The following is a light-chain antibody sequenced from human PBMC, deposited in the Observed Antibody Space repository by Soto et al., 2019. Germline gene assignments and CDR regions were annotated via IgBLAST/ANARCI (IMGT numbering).Light chain of an antibody. CDR3: QTWGTGIPV. V-gene: IGLV4-69*01. CDR2: LYSDGSH. CDR1: SGHSNYA. J-gene: IGLJ2*01. Sequence: QSVLTQSPSASASLGASVTLTCTLSSGHSNYAVAWHQQQPEKGPRFLMILYSDGSHNKGGEIPDRFSGSSSGTERYLSISSLQSEDEADYYCQTWGTGIPVFGGGTKLTVL.